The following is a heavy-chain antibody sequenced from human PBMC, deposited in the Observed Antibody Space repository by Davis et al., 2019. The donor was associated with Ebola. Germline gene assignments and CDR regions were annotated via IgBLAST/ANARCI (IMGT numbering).Heavy chain of an antibody. D-gene: IGHD3-10*01. V-gene: IGHV3-48*03. CDR1: GFTFSSYA. Sequence: GESLKISCAASGFTFSSYAMNWVRQAPGKGLEWVSYISSSGSTIYYADSVKGRFTIPRDNAKNSLYLQMNSLRAEDTAVYYCARSIPTGIWFGELDYWGQGTLVTVSS. J-gene: IGHJ4*02. CDR3: ARSIPTGIWFGELDY. CDR2: ISSSGSTI.